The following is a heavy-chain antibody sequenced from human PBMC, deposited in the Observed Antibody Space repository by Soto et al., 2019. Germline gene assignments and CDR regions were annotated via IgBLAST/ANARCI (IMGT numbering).Heavy chain of an antibody. J-gene: IGHJ4*02. CDR2: GWVDGKNK. Sequence: QVQLVESGGGVVQPGRSLRLSCAASGFNFSRYGMHWVRQAPGKGLEGVAVGWVDGKNKYYADSVKGRFTIPRDNSHNTLYLQMNSLRAEDTALYCCARDRGANSGFDGPGDYWGQGSVVIVSS. V-gene: IGHV3-33*01. CDR1: GFNFSRYG. CDR3: ARDRGANSGFDGPGDY. D-gene: IGHD5-12*01.